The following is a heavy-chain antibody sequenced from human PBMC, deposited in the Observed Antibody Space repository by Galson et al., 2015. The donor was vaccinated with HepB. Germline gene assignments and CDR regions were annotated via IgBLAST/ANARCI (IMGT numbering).Heavy chain of an antibody. CDR2: ISSNGSST. CDR3: VKGPRGYYYGMDV. CDR1: GLTFSSYA. V-gene: IGHV3-64D*06. J-gene: IGHJ6*02. Sequence: SLRLSCAASGLTFSSYAMHWVRQAPGKGLEYVSAISSNGSSTYYADSVKGRFTISRDNSKNTLYPQMSSLRAEDTAVYYCVKGPRGYYYGMDVWGQGTTVTVSS.